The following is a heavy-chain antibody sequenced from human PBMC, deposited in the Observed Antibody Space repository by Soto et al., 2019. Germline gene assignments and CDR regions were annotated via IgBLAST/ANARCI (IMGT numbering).Heavy chain of an antibody. CDR3: ARAPRGNYGFPSYFDY. Sequence: SETLSLTCTVPGGSISSYYWSWIRQPPGKGLEWIGYIYYSGSTNYNPSLKSRVTISVDTSKNQFSLKLSSVTAADTAVYYCARAPRGNYGFPSYFDYWGQGTLVTVSS. CDR1: GGSISSYY. CDR2: IYYSGST. J-gene: IGHJ4*02. V-gene: IGHV4-59*01. D-gene: IGHD3-10*01.